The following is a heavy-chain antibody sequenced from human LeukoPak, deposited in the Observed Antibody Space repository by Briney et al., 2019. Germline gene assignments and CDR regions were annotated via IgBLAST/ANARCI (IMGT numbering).Heavy chain of an antibody. CDR2: FDPEDGET. CDR3: ATDMGWGTSGTTSVDY. CDR1: GYTLTELC. D-gene: IGHD1-7*01. V-gene: IGHV1-24*01. Sequence: SVKVSCKVSGYTLTELCMHGVRQAPGKGLEWMGGFDPEDGETIYAQKFQGRVTMTEDTSTDTAYMELSSLRSEDTAVYYCATDMGWGTSGTTSVDYWGQGTLVTVSS. J-gene: IGHJ4*02.